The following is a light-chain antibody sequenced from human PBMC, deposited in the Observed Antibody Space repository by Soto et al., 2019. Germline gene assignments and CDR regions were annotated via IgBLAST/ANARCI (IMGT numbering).Light chain of an antibody. Sequence: DIQMTQSPSTLSASVGDRVTITCRASQSSSSWLAWYQQQPGKAPKLLIYKASSLESGVPSRFSGSGSGTEFTLTISSLQPDDFATYYCQQYNSDPTFGQGIKVEIK. J-gene: IGKJ1*01. CDR2: KAS. CDR3: QQYNSDPT. CDR1: QSSSSW. V-gene: IGKV1-5*03.